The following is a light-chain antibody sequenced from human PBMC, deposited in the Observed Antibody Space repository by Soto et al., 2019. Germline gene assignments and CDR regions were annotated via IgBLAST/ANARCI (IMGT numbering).Light chain of an antibody. CDR3: QQCDKLPLT. V-gene: IGKV1-33*01. CDR1: QDISNY. J-gene: IGKJ4*01. Sequence: DIQMTQSPSSLSASVGDRVTITCQASQDISNYLNWYQQKPGKAPKLLIYDASNLETGAPSRCSGSGSGTDFTFTISSLQPEDIATYYCQQCDKLPLTFGGGTKVEIK. CDR2: DAS.